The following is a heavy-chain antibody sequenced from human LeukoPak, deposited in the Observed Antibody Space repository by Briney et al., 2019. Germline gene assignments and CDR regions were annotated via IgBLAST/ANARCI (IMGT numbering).Heavy chain of an antibody. V-gene: IGHV1-2*02. Sequence: ASVKVSYKASGYTFSDYYIHWVRQAPGQGLEWMGWINPNSGDTNYAQKFQGRVTMTRDTSISTAYMDLSSLRSDDTAVYYCARPTLQTLGAWGQGTLVTVSS. J-gene: IGHJ5*02. CDR2: INPNSGDT. CDR1: GYTFSDYY. CDR3: ARPTLQTLGA. D-gene: IGHD3-10*01.